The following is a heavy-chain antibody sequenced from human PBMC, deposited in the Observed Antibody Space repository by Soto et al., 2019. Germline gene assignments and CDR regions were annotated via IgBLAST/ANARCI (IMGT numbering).Heavy chain of an antibody. V-gene: IGHV4-59*01. CDR2: IYYSGST. Sequence: SETLSLTCTVSGGSISSYYWSWIRQPPGKGLEWIGYIYYSGSTNYNPSLKSRVTISVDTSKNQFSLKLSSVTAADTAVYYCASLSGYDSGNDYWGQGTLVTVSS. D-gene: IGHD5-12*01. CDR3: ASLSGYDSGNDY. CDR1: GGSISSYY. J-gene: IGHJ4*02.